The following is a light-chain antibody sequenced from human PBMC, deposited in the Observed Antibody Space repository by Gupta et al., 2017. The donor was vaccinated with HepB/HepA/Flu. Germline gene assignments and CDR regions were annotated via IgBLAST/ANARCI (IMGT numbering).Light chain of an antibody. CDR3: QQRSNWPPYT. Sequence: EIVLTQSPATLSLSPGERATLSCRASQSVGSYLTWYQKKPGQAPRLLIYDASNRATGIPARFSGSGSGTDFTLTISSLEPEDFAVYYCQQRSNWPPYTFGQGTKLEI. V-gene: IGKV3-11*01. CDR1: QSVGSY. CDR2: DAS. J-gene: IGKJ2*01.